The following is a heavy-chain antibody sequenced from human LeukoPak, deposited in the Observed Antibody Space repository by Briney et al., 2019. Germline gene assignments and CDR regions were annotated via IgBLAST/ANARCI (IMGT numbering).Heavy chain of an antibody. D-gene: IGHD3-10*01. CDR3: AAGAGITRY. J-gene: IGHJ4*02. V-gene: IGHV3-9*01. CDR1: GLTFCDYA. Sequence: GRSLRLSCAASGLTFCDYAMHWVRQAPGKGLEWVSGITWNSGSIAYADSVKGRFTISRDNAKNSLYLQMSTLRSEDTALYYCAAGAGITRYWGQGTLVTVSS. CDR2: ITWNSGSI.